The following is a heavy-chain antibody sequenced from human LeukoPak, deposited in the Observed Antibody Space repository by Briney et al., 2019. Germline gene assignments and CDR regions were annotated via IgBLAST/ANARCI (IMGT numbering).Heavy chain of an antibody. CDR3: AKSNGYGLVDI. D-gene: IGHD3-10*01. V-gene: IGHV3-21*01. Sequence: GSLRLSCAASGFTFSSYSMNWVRQAPGKGLEWVSSISGSSSYIYYADSLKGRFTISRDNAKNSLYLQMNSLRAEDTAVYYCAKSNGYGLVDIWGQGTMVTVSS. J-gene: IGHJ3*02. CDR2: ISGSSSYI. CDR1: GFTFSSYS.